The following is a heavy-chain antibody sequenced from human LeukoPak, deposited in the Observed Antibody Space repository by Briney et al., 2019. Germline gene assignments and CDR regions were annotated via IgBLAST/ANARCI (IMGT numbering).Heavy chain of an antibody. J-gene: IGHJ4*02. CDR2: INEDGSTT. CDR3: ARGTSSSWTVDGPDY. CDR1: GFTFSSNW. Sequence: GALRLSCAASGFTFSSNWMHWVRQAPGKGLVWVSRINEDGSTTNYADSVKGRSTIFRDNAKNSLYLQMNSLRAEDTAVYYCARGTSSSWTVDGPDYWGQGTLVTVSS. D-gene: IGHD6-13*01. V-gene: IGHV3-74*01.